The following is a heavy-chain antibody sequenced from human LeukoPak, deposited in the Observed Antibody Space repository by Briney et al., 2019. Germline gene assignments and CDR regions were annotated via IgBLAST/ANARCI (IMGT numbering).Heavy chain of an antibody. D-gene: IGHD3-10*01. J-gene: IGHJ4*02. CDR1: GGSISSYY. V-gene: IGHV4-59*08. CDR2: IYYSGST. Sequence: SETLSLTCTVSGGSISSYYWSWIRQPPGKGLEWIGYIYYSGSTNYNPSLKSRVTISVDTSKNQFSLKLSSVTAADTAVYYCARHGNAYMVRGVLYYFDYWGQGTLVTVSS. CDR3: ARHGNAYMVRGVLYYFDY.